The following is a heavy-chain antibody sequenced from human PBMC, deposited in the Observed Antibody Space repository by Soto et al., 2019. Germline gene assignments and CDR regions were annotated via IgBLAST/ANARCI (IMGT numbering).Heavy chain of an antibody. J-gene: IGHJ4*02. CDR3: AKDRLGGNFDY. V-gene: IGHV3-23*01. CDR2: ISGTGGST. CDR1: GFTFNNYA. Sequence: PGGSLRLSCAASGFTFNNYAMNWVRQAPGKGHEWVATISGTGGSTYYADSVKGRFTISRDNSKNTLYLQMNSLRVEDTAVYYCAKDRLGGNFDYWGQGTQITVSS.